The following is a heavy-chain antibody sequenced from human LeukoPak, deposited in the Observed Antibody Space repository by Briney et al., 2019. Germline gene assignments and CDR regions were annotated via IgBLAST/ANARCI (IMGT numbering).Heavy chain of an antibody. J-gene: IGHJ4*02. CDR2: INPNSGGT. CDR1: GYTFTDYY. CDR3: ARARWQLVPYFDS. V-gene: IGHV1-2*02. D-gene: IGHD6-6*01. Sequence: ASVKVSCKASGYTFTDYYMHWVRQAPGQGLEWMGWINPNSGGTNFAQKFQGRVAMTRDTSISTAYMELGSLRSDDTAVYYCARARWQLVPYFDSWGQGTLVTVSS.